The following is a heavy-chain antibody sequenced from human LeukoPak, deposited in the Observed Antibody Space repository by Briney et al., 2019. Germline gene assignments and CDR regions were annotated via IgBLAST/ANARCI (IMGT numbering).Heavy chain of an antibody. J-gene: IGHJ6*02. V-gene: IGHV3-23*01. CDR3: ARDSDFCDSLTFYGMDV. D-gene: IGHD3-3*01. CDR2: IRASSGRT. Sequence: GGSLRLSCAASGFSFSNYAMSWVRQAPGKGLEWVSTIRASSGRTYYADSVKGRFTISRDNSKNTLYLQMNSLRADDTALYYCARDSDFCDSLTFYGMDVWGQGTTVIVSS. CDR1: GFSFSNYA.